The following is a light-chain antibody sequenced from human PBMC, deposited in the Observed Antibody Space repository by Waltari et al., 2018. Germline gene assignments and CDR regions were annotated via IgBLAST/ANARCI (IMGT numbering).Light chain of an antibody. CDR1: QSVGGT. V-gene: IGKV3-20*01. J-gene: IGKJ1*01. CDR2: GTS. Sequence: EIVLTQSPGTLSLSPGERATLSCRASQSVGGTLAWYQQKPGQAPRLLMYGTSIRAPGTPDRFCGTGSGTDFSLTISRLEPEDFAVYYCQHYVRLPATFGQGTKVEIK. CDR3: QHYVRLPAT.